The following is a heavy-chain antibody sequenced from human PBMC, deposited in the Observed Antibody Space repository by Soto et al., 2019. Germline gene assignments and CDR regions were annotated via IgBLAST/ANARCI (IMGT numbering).Heavy chain of an antibody. CDR1: GFNFRDYW. Sequence: GGSLRLSCAASGFNFRDYWMTWVRQAPGKGLEWVANIKQDGSVKYYLDSVKGRFTISRDNAKNSVYLQMNSLRAEDTAVYYCARDGGRLYRGDHYFDYWGLGTLVTVSS. CDR2: IKQDGSVK. D-gene: IGHD3-10*01. CDR3: ARDGGRLYRGDHYFDY. J-gene: IGHJ4*02. V-gene: IGHV3-7*01.